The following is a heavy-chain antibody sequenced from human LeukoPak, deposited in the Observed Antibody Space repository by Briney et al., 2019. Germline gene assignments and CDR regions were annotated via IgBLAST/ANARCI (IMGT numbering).Heavy chain of an antibody. D-gene: IGHD2-15*01. CDR3: ARVVVVAATLDYFDY. J-gene: IGHJ4*02. V-gene: IGHV4-59*01. Sequence: SETLSLTCTVSGGSISSYYWSWIRQPPGKGLEWIGYIYYSGSTNYSPSLKSRVTISVDTSKNQFSLKLSSVTAADTAVYYCARVVVVAATLDYFDYWGQGTLVTVSS. CDR2: IYYSGST. CDR1: GGSISSYY.